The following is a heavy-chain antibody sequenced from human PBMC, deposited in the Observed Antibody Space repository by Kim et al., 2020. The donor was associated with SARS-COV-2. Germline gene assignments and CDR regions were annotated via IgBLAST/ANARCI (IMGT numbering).Heavy chain of an antibody. V-gene: IGHV1-3*01. CDR1: GYTFTSYA. Sequence: ASVKVSCKASGYTFTSYAMHWVRQAPGQRLEWMGWINAGNGNTKYSQKFQGRVTITRDTSASTAYMELSSLRSEDTAVYYCARAFGELFLFDYWGQGTLVTVSS. J-gene: IGHJ4*02. D-gene: IGHD3-10*01. CDR3: ARAFGELFLFDY. CDR2: INAGNGNT.